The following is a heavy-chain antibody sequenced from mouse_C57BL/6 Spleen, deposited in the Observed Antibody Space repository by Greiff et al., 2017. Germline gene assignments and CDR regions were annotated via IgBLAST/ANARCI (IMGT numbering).Heavy chain of an antibody. D-gene: IGHD2-1*01. CDR3: ASYGNYLYYFDY. CDR2: IYPGDGDT. CDR1: GYAFSSSW. J-gene: IGHJ2*01. Sequence: QVQLQQSGPELVKPGASVKISCKASGYAFSSSWMNWVKQRPGKGLEWSGRIYPGDGDTNYNGKFKGKATLTADKSSSTAYMQLSSLTSEDSAVYFCASYGNYLYYFDYWGQGTTLTVSS. V-gene: IGHV1-82*01.